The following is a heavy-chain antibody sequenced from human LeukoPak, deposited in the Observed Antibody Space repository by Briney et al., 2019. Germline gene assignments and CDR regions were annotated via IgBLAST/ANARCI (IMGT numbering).Heavy chain of an antibody. CDR3: ARDPRYNWNYGWFDP. D-gene: IGHD1-7*01. Sequence: SETLSLTCTVSGGSISSYYWSWIRQPPGKGLEWIGYIYYSGSTNYNPSLKSRVTISVDTSKNQFSLKLSSVTAADTAVYYRARDPRYNWNYGWFDPWGQGTLVTVSS. CDR1: GGSISSYY. CDR2: IYYSGST. J-gene: IGHJ5*02. V-gene: IGHV4-59*01.